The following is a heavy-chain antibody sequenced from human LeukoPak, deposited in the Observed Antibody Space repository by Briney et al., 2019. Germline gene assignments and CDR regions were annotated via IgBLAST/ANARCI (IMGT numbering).Heavy chain of an antibody. J-gene: IGHJ6*04. Sequence: SETLSLTCTVSGGSISSYYWSWIRQPPGKGLEWIGYIYYSGSTNYNPSLKSRVTISVDTSKNQFSLKLSSVTAADTAVYYCARQVLWFGESRGLDVWGKGTTVTISS. CDR3: ARQVLWFGESRGLDV. D-gene: IGHD3-10*01. CDR2: IYYSGST. V-gene: IGHV4-59*08. CDR1: GGSISSYY.